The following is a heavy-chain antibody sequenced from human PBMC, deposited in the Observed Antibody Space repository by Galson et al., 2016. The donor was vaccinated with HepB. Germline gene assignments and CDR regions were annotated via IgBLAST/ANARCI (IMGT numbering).Heavy chain of an antibody. V-gene: IGHV3-30*04. CDR3: AREIPYNSGSPDY. CDR2: ISNDGSKE. Sequence: SLRLSCAASGFTFSTYAMHWVRQAPGKGLEWVAFISNDGSKEYYADSVKGRFTISRDNPKNTLYMQVNSLRAEDTARYYCAREIPYNSGSPDYWGQGTLVTASS. CDR1: GFTFSTYA. D-gene: IGHD3-10*01. J-gene: IGHJ4*02.